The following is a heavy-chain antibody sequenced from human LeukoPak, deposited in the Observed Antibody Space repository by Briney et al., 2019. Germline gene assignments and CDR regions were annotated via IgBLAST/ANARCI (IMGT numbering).Heavy chain of an antibody. CDR3: ASSVEMATEFDY. CDR1: GGSISSYY. Sequence: SETLSLTCTVSGGSISSYYWSWIRQPPGKGLEWTGYIYYSGSTNYNPSLKSRVTISVDTSKNQFSLKLSSVTAADTAVYYCASSVEMATEFDYWGQGTLVTVSS. V-gene: IGHV4-59*01. D-gene: IGHD5-24*01. CDR2: IYYSGST. J-gene: IGHJ4*02.